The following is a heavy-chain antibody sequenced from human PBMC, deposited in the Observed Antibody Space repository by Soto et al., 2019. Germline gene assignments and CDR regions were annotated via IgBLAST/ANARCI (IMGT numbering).Heavy chain of an antibody. CDR3: ARRYGYYLDY. V-gene: IGHV4-59*08. Sequence: QVQLQESGPGLVKPSETLSLTCTVSGGSISSYYWSWIRQPPGKGLEWIGYIYYSGSTNYNPSLKNRVTISRDTSKNQLSLKLSSVTAADTAVYYCARRYGYYLDYWGQGTLVTVSS. J-gene: IGHJ4*02. CDR1: GGSISSYY. D-gene: IGHD4-17*01. CDR2: IYYSGST.